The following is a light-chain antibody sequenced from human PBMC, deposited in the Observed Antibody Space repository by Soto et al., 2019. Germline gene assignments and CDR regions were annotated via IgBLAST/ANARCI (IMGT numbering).Light chain of an antibody. CDR2: GAS. Sequence: EIVLTQSPGTLSSSPGERATLSCRASQSVSNNYLAWYLQKPGQAPRLLIYGASTRATGIPDRFSGSGSGTDFTLTISRLETEDFAVYYCQQYGRSPPITFGPGTKVDI. J-gene: IGKJ3*01. CDR3: QQYGRSPPIT. V-gene: IGKV3-20*01. CDR1: QSVSNNY.